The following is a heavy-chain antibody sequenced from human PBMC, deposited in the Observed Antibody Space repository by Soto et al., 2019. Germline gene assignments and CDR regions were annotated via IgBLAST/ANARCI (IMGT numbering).Heavy chain of an antibody. CDR3: AKNGHPPYYYYGMDV. J-gene: IGHJ6*02. CDR1: GGTFSTYT. D-gene: IGHD2-8*01. V-gene: IGHV1-18*01. CDR2: ISPYNGNT. Sequence: ASVKVSCKASGGTFSTYTITWVRQAPGQGLEWMGWISPYNGNTNNAQKFQDRVTMTIDRSTTTAYLELRSLTSDDTAVYYCAKNGHPPYYYYGMDVWGQGTTVTVSS.